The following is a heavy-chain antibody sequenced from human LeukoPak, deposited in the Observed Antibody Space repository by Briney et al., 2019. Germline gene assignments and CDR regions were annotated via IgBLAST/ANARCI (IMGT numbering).Heavy chain of an antibody. CDR3: ARGPTPSFYYGSGSYYSLDY. CDR2: IKRDGSEK. Sequence: GGSLRLSCAASGFTFSEYWMSWVRQAPGKGLEWVANIKRDGSEKYYVDSVKGRFTISRDNAKSSLYLQMNSLRAEDTAVYYCARGPTPSFYYGSGSYYSLDYWGQGTLVTVSS. V-gene: IGHV3-7*01. J-gene: IGHJ4*02. CDR1: GFTFSEYW. D-gene: IGHD3-10*01.